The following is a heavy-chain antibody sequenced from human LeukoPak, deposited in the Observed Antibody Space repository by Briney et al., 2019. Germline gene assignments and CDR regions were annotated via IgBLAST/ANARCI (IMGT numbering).Heavy chain of an antibody. V-gene: IGHV3-30-3*01. CDR1: GFTLSTYA. J-gene: IGHJ4*02. Sequence: PGGSLRLSCAASGFTLSTYAMHWVRQAPGKGLEWVAVISSDGRDKHHADSVKGRFTISRDNSKNTLFLQMNSLRPADTARYYCARDLRKVADYYFDCWGQGTLVTVSS. CDR2: ISSDGRDK. CDR3: ARDLRKVADYYFDC. D-gene: IGHD6-19*01.